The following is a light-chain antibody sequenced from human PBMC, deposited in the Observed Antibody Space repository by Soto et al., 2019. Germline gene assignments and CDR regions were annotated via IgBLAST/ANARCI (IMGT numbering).Light chain of an antibody. Sequence: QSALTQPASVSGSPGQSITISCTGTSSDVGRYNLVSWYQQHPGKAPKLMIYEGSKRPSGVSNRFSGSKSGNTAALTSSGLQAEDEADYYCCSYAGSSTYVFGTGTKLTVL. J-gene: IGLJ1*01. CDR2: EGS. CDR3: CSYAGSSTYV. CDR1: SSDVGRYNL. V-gene: IGLV2-23*01.